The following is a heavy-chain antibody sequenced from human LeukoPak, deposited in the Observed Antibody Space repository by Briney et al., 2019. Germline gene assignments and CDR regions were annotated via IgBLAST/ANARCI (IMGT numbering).Heavy chain of an antibody. CDR2: IWYDGSNK. V-gene: IGHV3-33*01. CDR1: GFTFSSYG. J-gene: IGHJ4*02. D-gene: IGHD6-13*01. CDR3: ARDLIIAAAGTGFDY. Sequence: GGSLRLSCAASGFTFSSYGMHWVRQAPGKGLEWVAVIWYDGSNKYYADSVKGRFTISRDNSKNTLYLQMNSLRAEDTAVYYCARDLIIAAAGTGFDYWGQGTLVTVSS.